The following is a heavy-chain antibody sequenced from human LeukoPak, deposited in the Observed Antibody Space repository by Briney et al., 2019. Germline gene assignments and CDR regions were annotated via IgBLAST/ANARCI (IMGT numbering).Heavy chain of an antibody. CDR2: IYYTGSI. CDR3: ARGPNYVWGSYRYFDY. D-gene: IGHD3-16*02. J-gene: IGHJ4*02. CDR1: GGSISSGDYY. Sequence: SQTLSLTCIVSGGSISSGDYYWSWIRQSPGKGLEWIGYIYYTGSISYNPSLKSRLTISVGTSKNQFSLKLSSVTAADTAVYYCARGPNYVWGSYRYFDYWGQGTLVTVSS. V-gene: IGHV4-30-4*01.